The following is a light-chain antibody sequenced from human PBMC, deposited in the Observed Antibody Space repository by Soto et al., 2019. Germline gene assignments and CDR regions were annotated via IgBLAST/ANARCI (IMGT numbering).Light chain of an antibody. CDR1: QGISKW. CDR3: QQYNSYDMWS. V-gene: IGKV1-5*01. J-gene: IGKJ1*01. CDR2: GAS. Sequence: DIQMTQSPSTLSASVGDRVTITCRASQGISKWLAWYQQKPGKAPKLLIYGASSLENGVPSRFSGSGSGTESTLTISSLQPDDFATYFCQQYNSYDMWSFGQGTKVDLK.